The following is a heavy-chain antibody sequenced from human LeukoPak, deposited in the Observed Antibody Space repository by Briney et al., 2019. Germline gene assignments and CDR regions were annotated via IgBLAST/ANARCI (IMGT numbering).Heavy chain of an antibody. CDR2: IDSDGTTA. Sequence: GGSLRLSCAASAFTFSNYWMLWVRHTPGKGLVWVARIDSDGTTATYADSVKGRFTISRDNAKNTLYLQMNSLRAEDTAVYYCAKDGELQGDYFDYWGQGTQVTVSS. V-gene: IGHV3-74*01. CDR3: AKDGELQGDYFDY. CDR1: AFTFSNYW. D-gene: IGHD1-26*01. J-gene: IGHJ4*02.